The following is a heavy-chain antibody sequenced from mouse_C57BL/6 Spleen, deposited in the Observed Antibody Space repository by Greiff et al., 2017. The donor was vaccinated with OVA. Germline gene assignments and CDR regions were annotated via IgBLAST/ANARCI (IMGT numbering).Heavy chain of an antibody. Sequence: VQLQQSGPELVKPGASVKISCKASGYAFSSSWMNWVKQRPGKGLEWIGRIYPGDGDTNYNGKFKGKATLTADKSSSTAYMQLSSLTSEDSAVYFCARSGVTLTGYFDYWGQGTTLTVSS. J-gene: IGHJ2*01. D-gene: IGHD2-2*01. CDR2: IYPGDGDT. CDR3: ARSGVTLTGYFDY. V-gene: IGHV1-82*01. CDR1: GYAFSSSW.